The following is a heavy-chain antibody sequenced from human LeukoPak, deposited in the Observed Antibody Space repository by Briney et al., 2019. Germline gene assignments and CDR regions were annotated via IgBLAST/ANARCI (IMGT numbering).Heavy chain of an antibody. D-gene: IGHD1-26*01. CDR2: ISRSSSYI. Sequence: GGSLRLSCAASGFTFSSYSMNWVRQAPGKGLEGVSSISRSSSYIYYADSAKGRFTISRDNAKNSLYLQMNSLRAEDTAVYYCARNKVGAIDYYYYGMDVWGQGTTVTVSS. CDR1: GFTFSSYS. J-gene: IGHJ6*02. V-gene: IGHV3-21*01. CDR3: ARNKVGAIDYYYYGMDV.